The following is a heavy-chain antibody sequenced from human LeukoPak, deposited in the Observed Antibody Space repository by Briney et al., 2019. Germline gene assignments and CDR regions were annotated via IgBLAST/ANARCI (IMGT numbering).Heavy chain of an antibody. CDR3: ARVITSSSWYDYYYYYGMDV. V-gene: IGHV4-59*01. CDR1: GGSISSYY. Sequence: SETLSLTCTVSGGSISSYYWSWIRQPPGKGLEWIGYIYYSGSTNYNPSLKSRVTISVDTSKNQFSLKLSSVTAADTAVYYCARVITSSSWYDYYYYYGMDVWGQGTTVTVSS. J-gene: IGHJ6*02. CDR2: IYYSGST. D-gene: IGHD6-13*01.